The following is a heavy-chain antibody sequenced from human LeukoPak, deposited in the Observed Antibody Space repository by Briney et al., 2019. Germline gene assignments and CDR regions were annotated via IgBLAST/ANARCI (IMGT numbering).Heavy chain of an antibody. V-gene: IGHV3-23*01. CDR3: AKLWSSAAAGTNFDY. CDR1: GFTFSSYA. CDR2: ISGSGDST. J-gene: IGHJ4*02. D-gene: IGHD6-13*01. Sequence: GGSLRLSCAGSGFTFSSYAMSWVRQAPGKGLEWVSAISGSGDSTYYADSVKGRFTISRDNSKNTLYLQMNSLRAEDTAVYYCAKLWSSAAAGTNFDYWGQGTLVTVSS.